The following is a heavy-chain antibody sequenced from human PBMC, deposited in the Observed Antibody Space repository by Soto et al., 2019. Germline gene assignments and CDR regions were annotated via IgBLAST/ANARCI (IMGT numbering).Heavy chain of an antibody. V-gene: IGHV3-7*01. CDR1: GFTFSSYW. CDR3: ARERLQYSSSWYVDAFDI. J-gene: IGHJ3*02. D-gene: IGHD6-13*01. Sequence: EVQLVESGGGLVQPGGSLRLSCAASGFTFSSYWMSWVRQAPGKGLEWVANIKQDGSEKYYVDSVKGRFTISRDNAKNSLYLHMNTLGAEDKAVYYCARERLQYSSSWYVDAFDICVQGTMVTVSS. CDR2: IKQDGSEK.